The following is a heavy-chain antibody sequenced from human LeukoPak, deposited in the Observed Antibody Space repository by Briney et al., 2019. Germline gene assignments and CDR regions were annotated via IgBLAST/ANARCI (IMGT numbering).Heavy chain of an antibody. Sequence: SETLSLTCAVSGGSISRSNWWSWVRQPPGKGLEWIGEIYHSGSTNYNPSLKSRVTISVDKSKNQFSLKLSSVTAADTAVYYCARSQIDYGDYVDWFDPWGQGTLVTVSS. D-gene: IGHD4-17*01. CDR3: ARSQIDYGDYVDWFDP. J-gene: IGHJ5*02. CDR2: IYHSGST. CDR1: GGSISRSNW. V-gene: IGHV4-4*02.